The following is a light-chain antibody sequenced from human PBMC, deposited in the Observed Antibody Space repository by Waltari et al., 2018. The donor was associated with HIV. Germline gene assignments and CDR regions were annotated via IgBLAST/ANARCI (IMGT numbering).Light chain of an antibody. CDR3: HQFGSSTSYT. CDR2: DAS. V-gene: IGKV3D-20*01. J-gene: IGKJ2*01. Sequence: EIVLTQSPATLSLSPGERATLSCGASQTVSNNYLAWYQQKPGLAPRLLIYDASSRATGVPDRFIGSGSGTDYTLTIARLEPEDFAVYYCHQFGSSTSYTFGQGTKLEIK. CDR1: QTVSNNY.